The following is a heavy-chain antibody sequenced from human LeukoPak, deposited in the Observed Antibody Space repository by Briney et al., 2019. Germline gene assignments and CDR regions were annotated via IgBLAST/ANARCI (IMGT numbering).Heavy chain of an antibody. CDR2: INPSGGST. Sequence: ASVKVSCKASGYTFTGYYMHWVRQAPGQGLEWMGIINPSGGSTGYAQKFQGRVTMTRDTSTSTVYMELSSLRSEDTAVYYCARALEQLVPDYWGQGTLVTVSS. J-gene: IGHJ4*02. CDR3: ARALEQLVPDY. CDR1: GYTFTGYY. D-gene: IGHD6-6*01. V-gene: IGHV1-46*01.